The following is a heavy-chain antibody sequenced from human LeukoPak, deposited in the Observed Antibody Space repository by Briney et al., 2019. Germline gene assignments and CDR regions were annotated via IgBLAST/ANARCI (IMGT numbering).Heavy chain of an antibody. CDR2: IKQDGSEK. D-gene: IGHD5-24*01. V-gene: IGHV3-7*01. J-gene: IGHJ4*02. CDR1: GFTFSTYW. CDR3: ARTREGHYFDN. Sequence: PGGSLRLSCAASGFTFSTYWISWVRQAPGRGLEWVAKIKQDGSEKYYVDSVKGRFTISRDNAKNSLYPQMNSLRAEDTAFYYCARTREGHYFDNWGQGSLVTVAS.